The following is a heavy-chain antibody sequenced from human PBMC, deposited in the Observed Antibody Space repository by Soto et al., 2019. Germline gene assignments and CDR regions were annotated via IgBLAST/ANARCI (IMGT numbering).Heavy chain of an antibody. CDR1: GFTFSSYW. J-gene: IGHJ4*02. CDR3: ATAGNYRFDN. D-gene: IGHD1-1*01. Sequence: GGSLTLSCAASGFTFSSYWMHWVRQAPGKGMVWVSRISSDGSSISYADSVKGRFTISRDNAKNTLYLQMDSLRVEDTAVYFCATAGNYRFDNWGLGPLVTVSS. V-gene: IGHV3-74*01. CDR2: ISSDGSSI.